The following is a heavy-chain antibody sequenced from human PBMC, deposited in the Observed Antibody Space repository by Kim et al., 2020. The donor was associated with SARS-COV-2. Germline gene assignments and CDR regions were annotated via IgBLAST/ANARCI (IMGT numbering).Heavy chain of an antibody. CDR1: GDTFTSYD. J-gene: IGHJ4*02. CDR3: ARYMEAAGVYGDY. CDR2: INPNLGRA. Sequence: SVKVSCKASGDTFTSYDISWVRQAPGQGLEWMGRINPNLGRANYAQKFQVRVTITTDKSTSTAYMELSRLRSDDTAVYYCARYMEAAGVYGDYWGQGTLVTVSS. D-gene: IGHD6-13*01. V-gene: IGHV1-69*10.